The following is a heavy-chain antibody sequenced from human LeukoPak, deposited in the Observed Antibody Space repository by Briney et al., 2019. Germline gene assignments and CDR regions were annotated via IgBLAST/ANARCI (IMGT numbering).Heavy chain of an antibody. CDR2: MNTNSGNT. CDR1: GGTFSSYA. V-gene: IGHV1-8*03. J-gene: IGHJ6*03. D-gene: IGHD3-10*01. Sequence: ASVKVSCKASGGTFSSYAISWVREATGQGREWMGWMNTNSGNTGYAQKFQGRVTITRNTSISTAYMELSSLRSEDTAVYYCARGLRPEFGENLELKYYYYYHMDVWGKGTTVTVSS. CDR3: ARGLRPEFGENLELKYYYYYHMDV.